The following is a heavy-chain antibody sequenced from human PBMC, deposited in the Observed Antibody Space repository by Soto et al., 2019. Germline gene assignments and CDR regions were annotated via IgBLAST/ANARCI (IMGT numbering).Heavy chain of an antibody. CDR1: TESFSHYY. J-gene: IGHJ6*03. Sequence: SETLSLTCAVKTESFSHYYWIWIRQPPGKGLEWIGEINHSGSTNYNPSLKSRVTISVDTSKNQFSLKLSSVTAADTAVYYCARGRNMAYYYYMDVWGKGTTVTVSS. CDR3: ARGRNMAYYYYMDV. V-gene: IGHV4-34*01. CDR2: INHSGST.